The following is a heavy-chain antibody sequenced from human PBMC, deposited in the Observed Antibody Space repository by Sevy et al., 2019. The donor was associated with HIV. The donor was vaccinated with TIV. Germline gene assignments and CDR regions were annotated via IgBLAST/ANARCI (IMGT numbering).Heavy chain of an antibody. Sequence: GGSLRLSCAASGFTFSSYSMNWVRQAPGKGLEWVSSISSSSSYIYYADSVKGRFTISRDNAKNSLYLQMNSLRAEDXXXYYCARDDDYVWGSYRYYYYGMDVWGQGTTVTVSS. CDR1: GFTFSSYS. V-gene: IGHV3-21*01. CDR2: ISSSSSYI. D-gene: IGHD3-16*02. CDR3: ARDDDYVWGSYRYYYYGMDV. J-gene: IGHJ6*02.